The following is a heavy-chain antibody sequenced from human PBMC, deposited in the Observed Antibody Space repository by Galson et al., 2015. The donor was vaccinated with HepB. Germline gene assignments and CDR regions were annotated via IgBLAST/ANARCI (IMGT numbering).Heavy chain of an antibody. CDR1: GFAFGTYT. CDR3: ARDPARGRWGNFDS. D-gene: IGHD4-23*01. CDR2: MSSGSGYI. Sequence: SLRLSCAASGFAFGTYTMNWVRQAPGKGLEWVSSMSSGSGYIYYADSVKGRFTISRDNAKSSLYLQMSSLRVEDTAVYYCARDPARGRWGNFDSWGQGTLVIVSS. J-gene: IGHJ4*02. V-gene: IGHV3-21*01.